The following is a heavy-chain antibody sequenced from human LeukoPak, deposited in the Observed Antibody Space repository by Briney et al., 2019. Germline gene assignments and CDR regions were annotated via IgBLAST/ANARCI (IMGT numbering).Heavy chain of an antibody. D-gene: IGHD3-10*01. V-gene: IGHV3-48*04. CDR1: GSTFSSHT. CDR2: ISNTGSVI. CDR3: AREKYYYGSGSFDAFDI. Sequence: GGSLRLSCAASGSTFSSHTMNWVRQAPGKGLEWISYISNTGSVIYYADSVKGRFTISRDNAKNSLYLQMNSLRAEDTAVYYCAREKYYYGSGSFDAFDIWGQGTMVTVSS. J-gene: IGHJ3*02.